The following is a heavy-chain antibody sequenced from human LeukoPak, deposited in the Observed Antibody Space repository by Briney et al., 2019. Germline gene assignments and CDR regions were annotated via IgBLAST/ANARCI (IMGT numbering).Heavy chain of an antibody. J-gene: IGHJ3*01. Sequence: PGGSLRLSCAASGFTFSSYWMHWVRQAPGKGLVWVSSINSDGSSTSYADSVKGRFTISRDNAKNTLYLQMNSLRAENTAVFICARTYYYDGLSFGGQRTMVTVSS. CDR2: INSDGSST. CDR1: GFTFSSYW. CDR3: ARTYYYDGLSF. D-gene: IGHD3-22*01. V-gene: IGHV3-74*01.